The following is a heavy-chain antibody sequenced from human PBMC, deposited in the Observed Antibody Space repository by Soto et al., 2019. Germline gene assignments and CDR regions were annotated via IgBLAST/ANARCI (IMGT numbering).Heavy chain of an antibody. CDR2: ISWDGGST. Sequence: GSLRLSCAASGFTFDDYTMHWVRQAPGKGLEWVSLISWDGGSTYYADSVKGRFTISRDNSKNSLYLQMNSLRTEDTALYYCAKNPSTAAEDYYGMDVWGQGTTVTVSS. D-gene: IGHD6-13*01. V-gene: IGHV3-43*01. CDR1: GFTFDDYT. J-gene: IGHJ6*02. CDR3: AKNPSTAAEDYYGMDV.